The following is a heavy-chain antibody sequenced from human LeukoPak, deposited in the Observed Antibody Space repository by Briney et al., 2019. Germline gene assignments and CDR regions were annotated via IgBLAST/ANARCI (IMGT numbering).Heavy chain of an antibody. CDR3: ARGRVGATYYFDY. CDR1: GFTFSSYS. V-gene: IGHV3-21*01. CDR2: ISSSSSYI. Sequence: GGSLRLSCAASGFTFSSYSMNWVRQAPGEGLEWVSSISSSSSYIYYADSVEGRFTISRDNAKNSLYLQMNSLRAEDTAVYYCARGRVGATYYFDYWGQGTLVTVSS. D-gene: IGHD1-26*01. J-gene: IGHJ4*02.